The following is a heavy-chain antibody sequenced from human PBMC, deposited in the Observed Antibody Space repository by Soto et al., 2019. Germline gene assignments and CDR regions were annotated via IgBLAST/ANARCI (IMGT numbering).Heavy chain of an antibody. Sequence: QVQLVESGGGVVQPGRSLRLSSAASGFTFSSYAMHWVRQAPGKGLEWVAVISYDGSNKYYADSVKGRFTISRDNSKNTLYLQMNSLRAEDTAVYYCASDGGYSSSWYISNWFDPWGQGTLVTVSS. D-gene: IGHD6-13*01. V-gene: IGHV3-30-3*01. J-gene: IGHJ5*02. CDR3: ASDGGYSSSWYISNWFDP. CDR2: ISYDGSNK. CDR1: GFTFSSYA.